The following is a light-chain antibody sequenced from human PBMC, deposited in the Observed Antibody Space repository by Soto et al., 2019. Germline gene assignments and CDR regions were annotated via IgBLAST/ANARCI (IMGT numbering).Light chain of an antibody. CDR2: GAS. CDR3: QQYGSSPSRT. Sequence: EIVLTQSPGTLSLSPGERATLSCRASQSVSSSYLAWYQQKPGQAPRLLIYGASSSATGIPDRFSGSGSGTDFTLTISRLEPEDFAVYYCQQYGSSPSRTFGQGTKVEIK. CDR1: QSVSSSY. V-gene: IGKV3-20*01. J-gene: IGKJ1*01.